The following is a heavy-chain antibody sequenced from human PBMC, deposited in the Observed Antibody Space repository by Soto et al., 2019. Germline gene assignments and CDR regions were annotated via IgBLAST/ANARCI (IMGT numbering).Heavy chain of an antibody. CDR1: GGSFSGYY. Sequence: SDTLCLTCAVYGGSFSGYYWSWIRQPPGKGLEWIGEINHSGSTNYNPSLKSRVTISVDTSKNQFSLKLSSVTAADTAVYYCARGGYCSSTSCYVTGHNWFDPWGQGTLVTVSS. V-gene: IGHV4-34*01. CDR2: INHSGST. CDR3: ARGGYCSSTSCYVTGHNWFDP. J-gene: IGHJ5*02. D-gene: IGHD2-2*01.